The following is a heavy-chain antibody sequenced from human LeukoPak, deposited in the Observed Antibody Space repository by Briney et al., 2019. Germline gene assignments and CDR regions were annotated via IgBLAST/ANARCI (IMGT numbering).Heavy chain of an antibody. CDR3: AKDAFHDSGSYYSPFDY. J-gene: IGHJ4*02. D-gene: IGHD3-22*01. CDR1: GFTFSSYA. V-gene: IGHV3-23*01. Sequence: GGSLRLSCAASGFTFSSYAMSWVRQARGKGLEWVSLISASGDSTYYADSVKGRFAISRDNSRNTVYLQMNSLRAGDTAVYYCAKDAFHDSGSYYSPFDYWGQGTLVTVSS. CDR2: ISASGDST.